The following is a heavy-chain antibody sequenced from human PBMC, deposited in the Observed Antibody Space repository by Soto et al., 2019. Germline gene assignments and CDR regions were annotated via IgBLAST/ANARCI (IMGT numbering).Heavy chain of an antibody. J-gene: IGHJ4*02. CDR1: GFIFSSYN. CDR3: ARDDYPYYDDSSGYHFDY. D-gene: IGHD3-22*01. V-gene: IGHV3-48*01. CDR2: ISDSSSTI. Sequence: GGSLRLSCAASGFIFSSYNMNWVRQAPGKGLEWVSYISDSSSTIHYADSVKGRFTISRDNAKNSLYLQMNSLRAEDTAVYYCARDDYPYYDDSSGYHFDYWGQGALVTAPQ.